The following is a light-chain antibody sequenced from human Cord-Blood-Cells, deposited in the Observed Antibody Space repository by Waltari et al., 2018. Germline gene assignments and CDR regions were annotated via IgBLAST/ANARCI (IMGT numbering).Light chain of an antibody. CDR2: DVS. CDR1: SRDVGGYNS. J-gene: IGLJ2*01. CDR3: SSYTSSSTLEVV. V-gene: IGLV2-14*01. Sequence: QSALTQPASVSASPGQSITISCTGTSRDVGGYNSVYCYQQHPGKAPKLMIYDVSNRPSGVSNRFSGSKSGNTASLTISGLQAEDEADYYCSSYTSSSTLEVVFGGGTKLTVL.